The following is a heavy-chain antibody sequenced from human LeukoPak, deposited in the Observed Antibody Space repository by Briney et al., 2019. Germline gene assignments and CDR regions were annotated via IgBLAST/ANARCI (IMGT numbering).Heavy chain of an antibody. J-gene: IGHJ4*02. CDR1: GGSISSSSYY. CDR2: IYYSGST. CDR3: ARSSPIYYDSSGYYRFDY. V-gene: IGHV4-39*07. Sequence: SETLSLTCTVSGGSISSSSYYWGWIRQPPGKGLEWIGSIYYSGSTYYNPSLKSRVTISVDTSKNQFSLKLSSATAADTAVYYCARSSPIYYDSSGYYRFDYWGQGTLVTVSS. D-gene: IGHD3-22*01.